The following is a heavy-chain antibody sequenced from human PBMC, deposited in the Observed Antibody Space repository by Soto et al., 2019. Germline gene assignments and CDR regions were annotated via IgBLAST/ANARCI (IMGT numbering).Heavy chain of an antibody. V-gene: IGHV4-59*01. CDR1: GGSISQYY. J-gene: IGHJ6*02. D-gene: IGHD3-22*01. Sequence: TLSLTCTVSGGSISQYYWSWIRQTPGKGLEWIGYIYYSGTTNYNPSLKSRVTISVDTSKNQFSLMLSSVTAADTAVYYCAKDRDYYESSGPMDVWGQGTTVTVSS. CDR2: IYYSGTT. CDR3: AKDRDYYESSGPMDV.